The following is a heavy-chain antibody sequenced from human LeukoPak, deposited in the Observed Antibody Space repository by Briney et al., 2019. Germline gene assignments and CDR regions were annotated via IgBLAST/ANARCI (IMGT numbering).Heavy chain of an antibody. CDR3: ARSGYSFDY. D-gene: IGHD3-22*01. V-gene: IGHV3-21*05. CDR2: ISSSSSYI. Sequence: GGSLRLSCAASGFTFSSYEMNWVRQAPGKGLEWVSYISSSSSYIYYADSVKGRFTISRDNAKNSLYLQMNSLRAEDTAVYYCARSGYSFDYWGQGTLVTVSS. J-gene: IGHJ4*02. CDR1: GFTFSSYE.